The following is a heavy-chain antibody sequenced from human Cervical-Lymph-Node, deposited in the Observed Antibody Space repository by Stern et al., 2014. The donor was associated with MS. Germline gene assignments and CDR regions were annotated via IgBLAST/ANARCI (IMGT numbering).Heavy chain of an antibody. CDR3: VRGSKDWVGVDY. J-gene: IGHJ4*02. D-gene: IGHD3/OR15-3a*01. Sequence: EAQLVESGGGLVQPGGSLRLSCTVSGFTFSDYWMHWVRQTPGKGLEFIARLKRDGSGTMYVVPVRRRFAISRDNTMNSLYLEMNGLRAEDTALFYCVRGSKDWVGVDYGGQGTLVTVSS. CDR2: LKRDGSGT. V-gene: IGHV3-74*03. CDR1: GFTFSDYW.